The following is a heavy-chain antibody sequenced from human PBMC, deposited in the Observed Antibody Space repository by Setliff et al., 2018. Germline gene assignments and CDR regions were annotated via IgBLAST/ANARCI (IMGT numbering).Heavy chain of an antibody. J-gene: IGHJ4*01. D-gene: IGHD2-15*01. CDR3: VRPGGTTVVARHFDY. V-gene: IGHV4-39*01. CDR2: ISYSGTP. CDR1: DDSFTSSRYY. Sequence: SETLSLTCTVSDDSFTSSRYYWGWIRQAPGSGLEWIGSISYSGTPYYNASVESRVTISIDTSRNQFSLELRSVTVADTATYYCVRPGGTTVVARHFDYWGAGILVTVPQ.